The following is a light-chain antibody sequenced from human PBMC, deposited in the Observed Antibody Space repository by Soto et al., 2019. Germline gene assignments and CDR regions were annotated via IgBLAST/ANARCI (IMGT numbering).Light chain of an antibody. J-gene: IGLJ2*01. CDR2: DVS. CDR1: SSDVGGYNY. CDR3: SSYTSSSTASVV. Sequence: QSVLTQPASVSGSPGQSITISCTGTSSDVGGYNYVSWYQQHPGKAPKLMIYDVSNRPSGVPSRFSGPKSGNTASLTISGLRAEGEPDYYCSSYTSSSTASVVFGGGTKLTV. V-gene: IGLV2-14*01.